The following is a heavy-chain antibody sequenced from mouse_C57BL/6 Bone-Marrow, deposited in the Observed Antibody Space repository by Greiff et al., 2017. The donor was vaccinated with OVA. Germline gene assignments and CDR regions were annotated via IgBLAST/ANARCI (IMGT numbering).Heavy chain of an antibody. J-gene: IGHJ2*01. CDR2: ISSGSSTI. D-gene: IGHD2-4*01. Sequence: EVQLVESGGGLVKPGGSLTLSCAASGFTFSDYGMHWVRQAPEKGLEWVAYISSGSSTIYYADTVKGRFTISRDNAKNTLFLQMTSLRSEDTAMYYCARSDYDYFDYWGQGTTLTVSS. CDR1: GFTFSDYG. V-gene: IGHV5-17*01. CDR3: ARSDYDYFDY.